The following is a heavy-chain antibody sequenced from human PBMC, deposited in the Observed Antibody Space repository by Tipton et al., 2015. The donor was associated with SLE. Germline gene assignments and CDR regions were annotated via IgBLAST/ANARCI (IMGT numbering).Heavy chain of an antibody. V-gene: IGHV4-4*07. CDR3: ARGKDSGSYLYYYYYMDV. CDR1: GGSISSYY. CDR2: IYTSGST. Sequence: TLSLTCTVSGGSISSYYWSWIRQPAGKGLGWIGRIYTSGSTNYNPSLKSRVTISVDTSKNQFSLKLSSVTAADTAVYYCARGKDSGSYLYYYYYMDVWGKGTTVTVSS. D-gene: IGHD1-26*01. J-gene: IGHJ6*03.